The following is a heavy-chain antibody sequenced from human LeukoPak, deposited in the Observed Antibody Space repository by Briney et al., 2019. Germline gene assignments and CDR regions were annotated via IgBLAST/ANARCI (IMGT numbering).Heavy chain of an antibody. V-gene: IGHV3-66*01. D-gene: IGHD3-22*01. CDR3: ARTSSGYYDWDHYAFDI. Sequence: GGSLRLSCSASEFSVGSNYMTWVRQAPGKGLEWVSLIYSGGSTYYADSVKGRFTISRDNSKNTLYLQMNSLRAEDTAVYYCARTSSGYYDWDHYAFDIWGQGTMVTVSS. J-gene: IGHJ3*02. CDR1: EFSVGSNY. CDR2: IYSGGST.